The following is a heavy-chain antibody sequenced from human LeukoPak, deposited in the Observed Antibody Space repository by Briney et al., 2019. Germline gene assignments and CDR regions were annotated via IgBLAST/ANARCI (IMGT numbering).Heavy chain of an antibody. CDR2: IYHSGST. Sequence: SETLSLTCTVSGYSISSGYYWGWIRQPPGKGLEWIGSIYHSGSTYYNPSPKSRVTISVDTSKNQFSLKLSSVTAADTAVYYCARGKPAAMADNWFDPWGQGTLVTVSS. CDR3: ARGKPAAMADNWFDP. V-gene: IGHV4-38-2*02. CDR1: GYSISSGYY. J-gene: IGHJ5*02. D-gene: IGHD2-2*01.